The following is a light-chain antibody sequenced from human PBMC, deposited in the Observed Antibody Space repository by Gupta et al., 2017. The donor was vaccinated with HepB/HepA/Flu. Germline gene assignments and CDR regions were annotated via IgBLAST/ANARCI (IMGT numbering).Light chain of an antibody. CDR2: AAS. Sequence: DIQMTHSPSSLSASVGDRVTITCRASQRISSYLNWYQQKPVKAPKLLIYAASSVQSGVPSRFSSSGCATDFTLTISMQQPEDFATYCCQEMNSTPFTFGHGTQVDIK. J-gene: IGKJ3*01. V-gene: IGKV1-39*01. CDR1: QRISSY. CDR3: QEMNSTPFT.